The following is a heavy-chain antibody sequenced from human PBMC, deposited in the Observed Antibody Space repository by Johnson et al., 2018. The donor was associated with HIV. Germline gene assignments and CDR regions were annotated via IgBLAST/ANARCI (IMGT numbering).Heavy chain of an antibody. CDR3: VRDHQP. V-gene: IGHV3-66*01. J-gene: IGHJ3*01. Sequence: VQLVESGGGLGKPRGSLRLSCAASGFTVSSNYMSWVRQSPGKGLEWVSVINWNGGSTGYGDSAQGRFTISRDNAKNSLYLQMNSLRGEDTAVYYCVRDHQPWGQGTMVIVSS. CDR1: GFTVSSNY. D-gene: IGHD2-2*01. CDR2: INWNGGST.